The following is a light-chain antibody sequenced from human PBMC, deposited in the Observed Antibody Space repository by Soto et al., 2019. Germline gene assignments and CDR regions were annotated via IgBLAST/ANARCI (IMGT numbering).Light chain of an antibody. CDR2: GAS. Sequence: EIVMTQSPATLSVSPGEREILSCRASQRITNNLAWYQQKVGQAPRLLIYGASTRATGIPARFRGSGSGTEFTLTISSLQSEDFAVYYCQQYNHWPPKMAFGQGTKVDIK. V-gene: IGKV3-15*01. CDR1: QRITNN. CDR3: QQYNHWPPKMA. J-gene: IGKJ1*01.